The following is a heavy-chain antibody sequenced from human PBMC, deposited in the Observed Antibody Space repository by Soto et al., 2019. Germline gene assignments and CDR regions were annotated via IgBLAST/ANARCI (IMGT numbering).Heavy chain of an antibody. CDR3: ARDADFGNHAYNWFAP. CDR2: IYPSGGST. Sequence: ASVKVSCKTSGYTFTYYHIHWLRQAPGQGLEWMGKIYPSGGSTNYAQKFWGRVTMSMDTSTSTVNMELSSLTSDDTAVYYCARDADFGNHAYNWFAPWGQGALLTVSS. J-gene: IGHJ5*02. V-gene: IGHV1-46*01. D-gene: IGHD4-4*01. CDR1: GYTFTYYH.